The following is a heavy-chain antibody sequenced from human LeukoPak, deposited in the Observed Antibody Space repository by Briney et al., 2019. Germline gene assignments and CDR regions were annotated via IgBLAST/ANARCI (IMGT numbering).Heavy chain of an antibody. J-gene: IGHJ6*02. Sequence: PGGSLRLSCAASGFTFRSYGMRWVRQAPGKGLEWVAVISYDGSNKYYADSVKGRFTISRDNSKNTLYLQMNSLRAEDTAVYYCAKDQVDIVVVPAAIDTYYYFGMDVWGQGTTVTVSS. CDR3: AKDQVDIVVVPAAIDTYYYFGMDV. V-gene: IGHV3-30*18. D-gene: IGHD2-2*02. CDR2: ISYDGSNK. CDR1: GFTFRSYG.